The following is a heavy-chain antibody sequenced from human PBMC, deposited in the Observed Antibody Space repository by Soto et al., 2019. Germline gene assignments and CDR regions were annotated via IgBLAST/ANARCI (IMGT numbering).Heavy chain of an antibody. CDR1: GGSISSSNW. CDR2: IYHSGST. J-gene: IGHJ4*02. V-gene: IGHV4-4*02. CDR3: ASVASSSGSDYNPGFDY. Sequence: SETLSLTCAVSGGSISSSNWWTWVRQPPGKGLEWIGEIYHSGSTNYDPSLKSRVTISLDKSKNQLSLKLRSVTAADTAVYYCASVASSSGSDYNPGFDYWGQGTLVTVSS. D-gene: IGHD3-10*01.